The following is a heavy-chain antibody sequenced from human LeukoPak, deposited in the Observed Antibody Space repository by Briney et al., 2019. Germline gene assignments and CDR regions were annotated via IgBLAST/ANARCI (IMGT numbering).Heavy chain of an antibody. CDR3: VKEGNFFFDS. Sequence: GGSLRLSCAASGFRFSTFGFHWVRQAPGMGLEWVAFTRFDESGKFYVVSVKGRFTISKDNSKNTLFLQMDSLRVEDTAVYYCVKEGNFFFDSWGQGTLVTVSS. CDR2: TRFDESGK. J-gene: IGHJ5*01. V-gene: IGHV3-30*02. D-gene: IGHD1-7*01. CDR1: GFRFSTFG.